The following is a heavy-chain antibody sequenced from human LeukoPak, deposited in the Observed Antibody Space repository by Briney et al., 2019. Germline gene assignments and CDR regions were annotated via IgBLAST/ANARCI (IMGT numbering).Heavy chain of an antibody. D-gene: IGHD4-17*01. Sequence: KPSETLSLTCTVPGGSISSYYWSWIRQPAGKGLEWIGRIYTSGSTNYNPSLKSRVTMSVDTSKNQFSLKLSSVTAADTAVYYCARETTVTTASTYYYYYMDVWGKGTTVTISS. V-gene: IGHV4-4*07. CDR1: GGSISSYY. CDR2: IYTSGST. CDR3: ARETTVTTASTYYYYYMDV. J-gene: IGHJ6*03.